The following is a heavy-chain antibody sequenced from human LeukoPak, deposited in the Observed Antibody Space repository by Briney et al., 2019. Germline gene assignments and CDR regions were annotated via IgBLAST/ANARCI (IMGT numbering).Heavy chain of an antibody. Sequence: ASETLSLTCTVSGGSISRSSYYWGWIRQPPGKGLEWIGSIYYSGSTYYNPSLKSRVTISVDTSKNQFSLKLSSVTAADTAVYYCARGDCSGGSCYLFDYWGQGALVTVSS. J-gene: IGHJ4*02. D-gene: IGHD2-15*01. CDR2: IYYSGST. CDR3: ARGDCSGGSCYLFDY. V-gene: IGHV4-39*01. CDR1: GGSISRSSYY.